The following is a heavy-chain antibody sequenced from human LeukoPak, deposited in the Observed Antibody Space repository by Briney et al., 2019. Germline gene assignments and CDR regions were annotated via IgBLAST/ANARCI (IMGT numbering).Heavy chain of an antibody. J-gene: IGHJ6*02. CDR1: GVTFSSYG. CDR2: ISYDGSNK. Sequence: PGGSLRLSCEASGVTFSSYGMHWVRQAPGKGLEWVAVISYDGSNKYYADSVKGRFTISRDNSKNTLYLQMNSLRAEDTAVYYCAKSIGYYGSGSYYDEYYYYYGMDVWGQGTTVTVSS. CDR3: AKSIGYYGSGSYYDEYYYYYGMDV. D-gene: IGHD3-10*01. V-gene: IGHV3-30*18.